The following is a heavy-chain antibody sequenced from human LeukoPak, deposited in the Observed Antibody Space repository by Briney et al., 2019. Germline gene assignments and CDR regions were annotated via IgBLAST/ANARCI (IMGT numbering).Heavy chain of an antibody. J-gene: IGHJ6*03. CDR1: GGTFSSYT. V-gene: IGHV1-69*05. CDR2: IIPILGTA. Sequence: GATVKVSCKASGGTFSSYTISWVRQAPGQGLEWMGGIIPILGTANYAQKFQGRVTITTDESTSTSYMELSSLRSEDTAVYYCARTPNSPTYMDVWGKGTTVTASS. CDR3: ARTPNSPTYMDV.